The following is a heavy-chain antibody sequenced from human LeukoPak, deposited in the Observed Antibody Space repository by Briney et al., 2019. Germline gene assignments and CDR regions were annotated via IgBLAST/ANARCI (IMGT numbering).Heavy chain of an antibody. CDR1: GYSFTSYW. V-gene: IGHV5-51*01. CDR3: ASYSSSWYRDWFDP. D-gene: IGHD6-13*01. Sequence: GQSLKSSCKGSGYSFTSYWIGWVRQMPGNGLGWMGIIYPGDSDTRYSPSFQGQVTISADKSISTAYLQWSSPKASDTAMYYCASYSSSWYRDWFDPWGQGTLVTVSS. J-gene: IGHJ5*02. CDR2: IYPGDSDT.